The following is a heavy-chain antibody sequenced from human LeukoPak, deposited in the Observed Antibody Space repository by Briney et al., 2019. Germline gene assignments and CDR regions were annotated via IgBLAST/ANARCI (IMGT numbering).Heavy chain of an antibody. CDR1: GFTFSSHS. J-gene: IGHJ4*02. V-gene: IGHV3-21*04. D-gene: IGHD2/OR15-2a*01. CDR2: ISSNGRYI. CDR3: AKDLYGNFDY. Sequence: GGSLRLSCAASGFTFSSHSMNWVRQAPGKGLEWVSSISSNGRYIYYADSVKGRFTISSDNANHSLYLQMNSLRAEDTAVYYCAKDLYGNFDYWGQGTLVAVSS.